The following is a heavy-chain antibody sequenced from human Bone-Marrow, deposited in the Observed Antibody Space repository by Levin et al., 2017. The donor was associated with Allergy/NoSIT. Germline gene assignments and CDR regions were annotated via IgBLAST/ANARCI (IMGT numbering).Heavy chain of an antibody. CDR1: GYTFTGYY. D-gene: IGHD6-6*01. V-gene: IGHV1-2*06. J-gene: IGHJ4*02. CDR3: ARAESSSSFVDY. CDR2: INPNSGGT. Sequence: ASVKVSCKASGYTFTGYYMHWVRQAPGQGLEWMGRINPNSGGTNYAQKFQGRVTMTRDTSISTAYMELSRLRSDDTAVYYCARAESSSSFVDYWGQGTLVTVSS.